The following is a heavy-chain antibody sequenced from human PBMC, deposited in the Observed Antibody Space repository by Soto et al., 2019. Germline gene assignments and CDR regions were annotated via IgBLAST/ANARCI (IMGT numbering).Heavy chain of an antibody. CDR1: GFTFSSYA. Sequence: EVQLLESGGGLVQPGGSLRLSCAASGFTFSSYAMRWVRQAPGKGLEWVSAISGSGGSTYYADSVKGRFTISRDNSKNTVYLQMNSLRAEATAVYYCARRGSGSYYDYWGQGTLVTVSS. CDR2: ISGSGGST. D-gene: IGHD1-26*01. V-gene: IGHV3-23*01. J-gene: IGHJ4*02. CDR3: ARRGSGSYYDY.